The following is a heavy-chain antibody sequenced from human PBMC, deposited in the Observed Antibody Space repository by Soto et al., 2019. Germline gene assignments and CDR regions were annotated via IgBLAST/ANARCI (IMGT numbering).Heavy chain of an antibody. V-gene: IGHV3-23*01. CDR2: ISGSGFRT. D-gene: IGHD3-3*01. Sequence: EMQLLESGGGLVQPGGSLRLACAASGFSFSNYAMTWVRQAPGKGLEWVAIISGSGFRTYYAGSVKGRITISRDNSKNTPYLQLNSLRAEETAVYYCAKADRDFWSGYFRHYFDNWGQGTLVTVSS. J-gene: IGHJ4*02. CDR1: GFSFSNYA. CDR3: AKADRDFWSGYFRHYFDN.